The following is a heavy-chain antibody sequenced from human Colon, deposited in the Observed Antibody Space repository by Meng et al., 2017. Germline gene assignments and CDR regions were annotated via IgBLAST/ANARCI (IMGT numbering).Heavy chain of an antibody. J-gene: IGHJ6*02. CDR3: ARDQSWGLYRSVNSFYGMDV. D-gene: IGHD3-10*01. CDR1: GYSFIKYF. V-gene: IGHV1-46*01. CDR2: INPDRAAT. Sequence: ASVKVSCKASGYSFIKYFMHWVRQAPGQGLEWMGVINPDRAATSYAQKFQGRITMTRDTSTNTIYMELSSLQSEDTAIYYCARDQSWGLYRSVNSFYGMDVWGQGTTVTVSS.